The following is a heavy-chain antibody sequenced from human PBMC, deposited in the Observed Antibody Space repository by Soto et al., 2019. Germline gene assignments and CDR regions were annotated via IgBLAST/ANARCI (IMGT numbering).Heavy chain of an antibody. J-gene: IGHJ6*02. CDR3: ARVPLSRQQRRSGYYYGMDV. Sequence: SVKVSCKASGGTFSRYALSWVRQAPGQGPEWMGGIVPIFGTASYAQKFQGRVTITADESTSTAYMELSSLRSEDTAVYYCARVPLSRQQRRSGYYYGMDVWGQGTTVTVSS. CDR1: GGTFSRYA. V-gene: IGHV1-69*13. D-gene: IGHD6-13*01. CDR2: IVPIFGTA.